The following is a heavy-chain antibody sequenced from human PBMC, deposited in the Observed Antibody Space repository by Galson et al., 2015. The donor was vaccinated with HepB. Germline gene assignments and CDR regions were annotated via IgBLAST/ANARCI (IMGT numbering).Heavy chain of an antibody. D-gene: IGHD3-22*01. V-gene: IGHV1-24*01. J-gene: IGHJ4*02. CDR1: GYTLTELS. CDR2: FDPEDGET. CDR3: ATELSLNYYDSSGYPY. Sequence: SVKVSCKVSGYTLTELSMHWVRQAPGKGLEWMGGFDPEDGETIYAQKFQGRVTMTEDTSTDTAYMELSSLRSEDTAVYYCATELSLNYYDSSGYPYWGQGTLVTVSS.